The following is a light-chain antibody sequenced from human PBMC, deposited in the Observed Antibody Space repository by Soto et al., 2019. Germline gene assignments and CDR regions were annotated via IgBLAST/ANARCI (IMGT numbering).Light chain of an antibody. CDR1: QSVSGN. CDR3: QQYIRWPLT. Sequence: EIVMTQYPATLSLSPGERATLSWRASQSVSGNLAWYQQKPGQAPSLLIYGASTRATGTPARFSGSGSGTEFTLTISSLKSEDFAVYYCQQYIRWPLTFGGGTKVDIK. CDR2: GAS. J-gene: IGKJ4*01. V-gene: IGKV3-15*01.